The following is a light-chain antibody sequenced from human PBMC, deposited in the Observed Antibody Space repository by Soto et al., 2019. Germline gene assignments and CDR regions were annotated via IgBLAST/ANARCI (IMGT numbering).Light chain of an antibody. CDR2: GAS. CDR3: QKYDRAPFT. Sequence: DIQMTQSPSSLSASVGDRVTITCRASQNISSWLAWYQQKPGKAPKLLLFGASTLQSGVPARFSGSGSGTLFTLTINGLLPEDVATYYCQKYDRAPFTFGPGTKVDIK. CDR1: QNISSW. J-gene: IGKJ3*01. V-gene: IGKV1-27*01.